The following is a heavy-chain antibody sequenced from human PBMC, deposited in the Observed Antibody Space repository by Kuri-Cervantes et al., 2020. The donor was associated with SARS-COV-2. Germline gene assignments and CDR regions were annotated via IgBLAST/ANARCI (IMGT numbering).Heavy chain of an antibody. D-gene: IGHD7-27*01. CDR3: ARDLAWGGYYMDV. V-gene: IGHV1-2*02. J-gene: IGHJ6*03. CDR1: GYTFTGYY. CDR2: INPNSGGT. Sequence: ASVKVSCEASGYTFTGYYMHWVRQAPGQGLEWMGWINPNSGGTNYAQKFQGRVTMTRVTSISTAYMELSRLRSDDTAVYYCARDLAWGGYYMDVWGKGTTVTVSS.